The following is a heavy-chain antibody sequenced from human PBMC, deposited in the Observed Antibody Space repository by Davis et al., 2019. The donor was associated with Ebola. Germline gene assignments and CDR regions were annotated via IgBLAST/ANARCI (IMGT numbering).Heavy chain of an antibody. CDR3: ARVVTMIVVT. J-gene: IGHJ4*02. Sequence: GESLKISCAASGFTFSSYWMNWVRQAPGKGLEWVAIIKQDGSEKYYVDSVKGRFTISRDNAKNSLFLQMNSLRAEDTAVYYCARVVTMIVVTWGQGTLVTVSS. CDR1: GFTFSSYW. D-gene: IGHD3-22*01. CDR2: IKQDGSEK. V-gene: IGHV3-7*01.